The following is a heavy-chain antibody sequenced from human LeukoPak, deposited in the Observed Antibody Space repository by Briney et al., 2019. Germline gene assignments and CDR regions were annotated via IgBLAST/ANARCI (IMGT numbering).Heavy chain of an antibody. Sequence: QPGGSLRLSCAASGFTFSSYRMNWVRQAPGKGLEWVSTIYSGGTTYYADSVMGRFTISRHNSRNTLYLQMNSLRAEDTAVYYCARVDTVMAYYFDLWGQGTLVTVSS. V-gene: IGHV3-53*04. CDR3: ARVDTVMAYYFDL. CDR1: GFTFSSYR. J-gene: IGHJ4*02. CDR2: IYSGGTT. D-gene: IGHD5-18*01.